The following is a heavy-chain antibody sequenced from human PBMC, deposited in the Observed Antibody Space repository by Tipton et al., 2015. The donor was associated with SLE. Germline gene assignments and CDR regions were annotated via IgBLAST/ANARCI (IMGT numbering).Heavy chain of an antibody. J-gene: IGHJ3*02. CDR1: GGSFSGYY. CDR3: ARGGGQQGRAFDI. CDR2: INHSGST. D-gene: IGHD6-13*01. V-gene: IGHV4-34*01. Sequence: LRLSCAVYGGSFSGYYWSWIRQPPGKGLEWIGEINHSGSTIYNPSLKSRITISVDTSKNQFSLKKSYMTSADTAVYYCARGGGQQGRAFDIWGQWTLVTVSS.